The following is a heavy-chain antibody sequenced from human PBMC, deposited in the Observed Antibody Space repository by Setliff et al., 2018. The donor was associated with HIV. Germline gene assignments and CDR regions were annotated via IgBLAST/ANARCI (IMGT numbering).Heavy chain of an antibody. Sequence: GGSLRLSCVASGFTFRTFAMHWVRQAPGKGLECVSVISFDGSRTSYADSVKGRFSIYRDNSKNTLYLQMDSLRAEDTAVYYCATRQAPRSCYMDVWGKGTTVTVSS. CDR3: ATRQAPRSCYMDV. V-gene: IGHV3-30*07. J-gene: IGHJ6*03. CDR1: GFTFRTFA. D-gene: IGHD6-6*01. CDR2: ISFDGSRT.